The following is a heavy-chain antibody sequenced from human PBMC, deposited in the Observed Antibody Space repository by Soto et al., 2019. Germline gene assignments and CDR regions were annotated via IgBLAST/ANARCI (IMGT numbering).Heavy chain of an antibody. CDR1: GGSISSSSYF. D-gene: IGHD2-21*02. J-gene: IGHJ5*02. CDR3: ARHPSDFWFDP. CDR2: IYYSGST. Sequence: QLQLQESGPGLVKPSETLSLTCSVSGGSISSSSYFWGWIRQPPGKGLEWIGSIYYSGSTYYNPSLKRRVTVSVDTSKTPFSLKLSSVTAADTAVYYCARHPSDFWFDPWGQGTLVTVSS. V-gene: IGHV4-39*01.